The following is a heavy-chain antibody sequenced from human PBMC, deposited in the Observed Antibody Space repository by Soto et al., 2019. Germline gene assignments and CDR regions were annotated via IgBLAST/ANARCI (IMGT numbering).Heavy chain of an antibody. CDR1: GFTFSSYS. J-gene: IGHJ6*02. V-gene: IGHV3-48*02. D-gene: IGHD2-21*01. Sequence: GGSLRLSCAASGFTFSSYSMNWVRQAPGKGLEWVSYISSSSTIYYADSVKGRFTISRDNAKNSLYLQMNSLRDEDTAVYYCARDPYSITANYYYGMDVWGQGTTVTVSS. CDR3: ARDPYSITANYYYGMDV. CDR2: ISSSSTI.